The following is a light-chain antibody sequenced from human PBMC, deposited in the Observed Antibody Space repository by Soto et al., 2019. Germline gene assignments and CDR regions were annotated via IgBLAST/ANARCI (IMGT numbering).Light chain of an antibody. Sequence: EIVMTQSPATLSVSLGERVTLSCRASQKISSNLAWYQQKHGQAPRLLIYGASTRNTGIPTRFSGSGSGTEFTLTISSLQSEDFATYYCQQYNSYPWTFGQGTKVDVK. CDR3: QQYNSYPWT. J-gene: IGKJ1*01. V-gene: IGKV3-15*01. CDR1: QKISSN. CDR2: GAS.